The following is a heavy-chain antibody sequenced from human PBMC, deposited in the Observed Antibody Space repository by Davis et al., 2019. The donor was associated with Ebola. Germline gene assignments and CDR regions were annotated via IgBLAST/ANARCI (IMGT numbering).Heavy chain of an antibody. CDR2: INPDGTIT. Sequence: PGGSLRLSCAASGFSFSNSWMHWVRHAPGKGLVWVSRINPDGTITNYADSVKGRFTISRDTAKNTVFLHMTSLRADDTAVYYCIRSLNGVDDYWGQGALVTVSS. CDR3: IRSLNGVDDY. V-gene: IGHV3-74*01. CDR1: GFSFSNSW. J-gene: IGHJ4*02. D-gene: IGHD2-8*01.